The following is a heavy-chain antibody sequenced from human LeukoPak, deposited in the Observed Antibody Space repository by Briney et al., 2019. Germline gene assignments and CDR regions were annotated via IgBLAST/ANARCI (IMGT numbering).Heavy chain of an antibody. Sequence: SGPTLVNPTQTLTLTCTFSGFSLRTRGVGVGWIRQPPGKALEWLALIYWNDDKRYSPSLKSRLTITKDTSKNQVVLTMTNMDPVDTATYYCAHGSITIFGVVIVDYWGQGTLVTVSS. D-gene: IGHD3-3*01. CDR2: IYWNDDK. CDR1: GFSLRTRGVG. J-gene: IGHJ4*02. CDR3: AHGSITIFGVVIVDY. V-gene: IGHV2-5*01.